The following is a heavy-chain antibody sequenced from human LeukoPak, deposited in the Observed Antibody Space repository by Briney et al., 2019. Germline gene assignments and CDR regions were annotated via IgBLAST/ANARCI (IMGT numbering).Heavy chain of an antibody. D-gene: IGHD6-13*01. CDR3: ARHWIAAAGTALDY. J-gene: IGHJ4*02. Sequence: PSETLSLTCTVSGGSISSSSYSWGWIRQPPGKGLEWIGSIYYSGSTYYNPSLKSRVTISVDTSKNQFSLKLSSVTAADTAVYYCARHWIAAAGTALDYWGQGTLVTVSS. CDR1: GGSISSSSYS. V-gene: IGHV4-39*01. CDR2: IYYSGST.